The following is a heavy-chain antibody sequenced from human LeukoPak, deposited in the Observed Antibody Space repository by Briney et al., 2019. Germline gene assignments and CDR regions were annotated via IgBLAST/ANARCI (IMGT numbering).Heavy chain of an antibody. Sequence: PGGSLRLSCAASGFTFSDYYMSWIRQAPGEGLEWVSYISSSGSTIYYADSVKGRFTISRDNAKNSLYLQMNSLRAEDTAVYYCARDWVEEYSSSAGYWGQGTLVTVSS. CDR3: ARDWVEEYSSSAGY. J-gene: IGHJ4*02. V-gene: IGHV3-11*01. CDR2: ISSSGSTI. CDR1: GFTFSDYY. D-gene: IGHD6-6*01.